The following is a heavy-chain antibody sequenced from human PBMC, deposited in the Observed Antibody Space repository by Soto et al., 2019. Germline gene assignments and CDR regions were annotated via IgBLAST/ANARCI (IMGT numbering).Heavy chain of an antibody. Sequence: QVQLQESGPGLVKPSQTLSLTCTVSGGSISSGGYYWSWIRQHPGKGLEWIGYIYYSGSTYYNPSLTSRVTISVDTSTNQVSLKLSSVTAADTAVDYCASWLRHYYYDMDVWGKGTTVTVSS. D-gene: IGHD5-12*01. CDR3: ASWLRHYYYDMDV. J-gene: IGHJ6*03. CDR2: IYYSGST. CDR1: GGSISSGGYY. V-gene: IGHV4-31*03.